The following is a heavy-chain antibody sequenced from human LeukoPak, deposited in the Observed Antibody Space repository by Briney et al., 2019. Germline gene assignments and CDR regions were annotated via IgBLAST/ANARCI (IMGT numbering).Heavy chain of an antibody. V-gene: IGHV1-24*01. J-gene: IGHJ3*02. D-gene: IGHD3-22*01. CDR1: GYTLTELS. CDR2: FHPEDGET. CDR3: ATATYYYDSSGFAFDI. Sequence: ASVTVSCEVSGYTLTELSMNWVRQAPGKGLEWMGGFHPEDGETIYAQKFQGRVTMTEDTSTDTAYMELSSLRSEDTAVYYCATATYYYDSSGFAFDIWGQGTMVTVSS.